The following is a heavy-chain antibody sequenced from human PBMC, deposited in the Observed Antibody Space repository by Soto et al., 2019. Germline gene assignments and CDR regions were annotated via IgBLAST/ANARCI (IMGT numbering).Heavy chain of an antibody. CDR2: IYYSGSS. Sequence: SETLSLTCTVSGGSISNHYWSWIRQPPGKGLEWIGNIYYSGSSNYNPSLKSRVSISVDTSKNQFSLKLSSVTAADTAVYYCARDGYSYGLDWLDPWGQGTLVTVSS. CDR1: GGSISNHY. CDR3: ARDGYSYGLDWLDP. J-gene: IGHJ5*02. V-gene: IGHV4-59*11. D-gene: IGHD5-18*01.